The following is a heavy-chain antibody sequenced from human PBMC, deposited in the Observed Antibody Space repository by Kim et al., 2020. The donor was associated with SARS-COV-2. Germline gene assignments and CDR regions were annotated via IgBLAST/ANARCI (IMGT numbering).Heavy chain of an antibody. CDR3: AKGAREYYYYYYGMDV. Sequence: SVKARFTISRDNSKNTLYLQMNSLRAEDTAVYYCAKGAREYYYYYYGMDVWGQGTTVTVSS. V-gene: IGHV3-30*02. J-gene: IGHJ6*02.